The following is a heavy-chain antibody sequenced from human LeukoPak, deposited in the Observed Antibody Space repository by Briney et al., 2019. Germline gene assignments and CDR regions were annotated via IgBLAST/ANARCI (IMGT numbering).Heavy chain of an antibody. D-gene: IGHD3-10*01. Sequence: PGGSLRLSCATSGFTFTTYEMNWVRQAPGKGLEWVSYITSSGDIKTYADPVKGRFTMSRDDAKNSVYLQMNSLRPEDTAVYYCARDIYGDEDFDYWGQGTLVSV. CDR2: ITSSGDIK. CDR1: GFTFTTYE. J-gene: IGHJ4*02. CDR3: ARDIYGDEDFDY. V-gene: IGHV3-48*03.